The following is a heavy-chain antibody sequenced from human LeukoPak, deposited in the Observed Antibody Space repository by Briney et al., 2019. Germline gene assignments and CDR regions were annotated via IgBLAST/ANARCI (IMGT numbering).Heavy chain of an antibody. CDR2: INPNSGGT. V-gene: IGHV1-2*02. J-gene: IGHJ6*02. CDR1: GYTFTSYY. D-gene: IGHD5-18*01. CDR3: ARALDFGVGYSYGYLLYYYYGMDV. Sequence: ASVKVSCKASGYTFTSYYMHWVRQAPGQGLEWMGWINPNSGGTNYAQKFQGRVTMTRDTSISTAYMELSRLRSDDTAVYYCARALDFGVGYSYGYLLYYYYGMDVWGQGTTVTVSS.